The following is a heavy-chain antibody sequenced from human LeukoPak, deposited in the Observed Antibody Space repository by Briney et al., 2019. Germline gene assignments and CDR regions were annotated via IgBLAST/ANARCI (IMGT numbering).Heavy chain of an antibody. CDR1: GFAFNTYA. Sequence: GGSLRLSCAASGFAFNTYAMHWVRQAPGKGLEWVTLICHDGSHKYYIDSVRGRFTISRDNSKNTVYLQMNGLRAEDTAVYYCAREIFGSGSYPVFWGQGTLLTVSS. J-gene: IGHJ4*02. CDR3: AREIFGSGSYPVF. CDR2: ICHDGSHK. V-gene: IGHV3-33*01. D-gene: IGHD3-10*01.